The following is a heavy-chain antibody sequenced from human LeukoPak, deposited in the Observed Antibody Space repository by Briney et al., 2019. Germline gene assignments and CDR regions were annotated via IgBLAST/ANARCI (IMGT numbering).Heavy chain of an antibody. CDR2: IYSGGST. Sequence: GGSLRLSCAASGFTVSSNYMSWVRQAPGKGLEWVSVIYSGGSTYYADSVKGRFTNSRDNAKNSLYLQMNSLRAEDTAVYYCARDIRWLQSRPFDYWGQGTLVTVSS. V-gene: IGHV3-53*01. CDR1: GFTVSSNY. J-gene: IGHJ4*02. CDR3: ARDIRWLQSRPFDY. D-gene: IGHD5-24*01.